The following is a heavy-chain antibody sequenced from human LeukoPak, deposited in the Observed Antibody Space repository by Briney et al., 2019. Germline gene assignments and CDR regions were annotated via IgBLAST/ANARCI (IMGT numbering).Heavy chain of an antibody. Sequence: QPGRSLRLSCAASGFTFSSYGMHWVRQAPGKGLEWVAVIWYDGSNKYYADSVKGRFTISRDNSKNTLYLQMNSLRAEDTAVYYCAREPSTPPYYYYGMDVWGQGTTVTVSS. CDR1: GFTFSSYG. V-gene: IGHV3-33*01. CDR3: AREPSTPPYYYYGMDV. D-gene: IGHD4-11*01. CDR2: IWYDGSNK. J-gene: IGHJ6*02.